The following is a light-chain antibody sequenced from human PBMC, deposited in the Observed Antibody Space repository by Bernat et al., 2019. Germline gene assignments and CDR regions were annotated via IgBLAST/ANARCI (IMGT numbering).Light chain of an antibody. V-gene: IGLV3-25*03. CDR2: KDI. CDR1: TLAKQY. CDR3: QSADNSGTYPV. J-gene: IGLJ7*01. Sequence: SFDLTQPPSVSVSPRQTARITCSGDTLAKQYVNWYQQKPGQAPLQVIYKDIEMPSGIPERFSGSSSGTTVTLTISEVQTEDEADYYCQSADNSGTYPVFGGGTQLTVL.